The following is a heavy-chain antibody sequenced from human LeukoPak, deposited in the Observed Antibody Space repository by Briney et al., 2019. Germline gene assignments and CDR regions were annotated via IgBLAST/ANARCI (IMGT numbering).Heavy chain of an antibody. CDR2: IYYSGST. Sequence: PSETLSLTCTVPGGSISSYYWSWIRQPPGKGLEWIGYIYYSGSTNYNPSLKSRVTISVDTSKNQFSLKLSSVTAADTAVYYCARGGRIGFDPWGQGTLVTVSS. V-gene: IGHV4-59*01. CDR3: ARGGRIGFDP. J-gene: IGHJ5*02. CDR1: GGSISSYY. D-gene: IGHD3-16*02.